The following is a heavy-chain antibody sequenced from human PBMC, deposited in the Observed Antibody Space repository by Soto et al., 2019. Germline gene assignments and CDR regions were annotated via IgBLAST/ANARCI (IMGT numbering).Heavy chain of an antibody. J-gene: IGHJ6*02. CDR3: ARAAQPRDYYYGMDV. CDR2: IIPSFGTA. Sequence: QVQLVQSGAEVKKPGSSVKVSCTASGGTFSSYGISWVRQAPGQGLEWMGGIIPSFGTANYAQKFQGRVTITADESTSTAYMELSSLRSEDTAVYYCARAAQPRDYYYGMDVWGQGTTVTVSS. V-gene: IGHV1-69*12. CDR1: GGTFSSYG.